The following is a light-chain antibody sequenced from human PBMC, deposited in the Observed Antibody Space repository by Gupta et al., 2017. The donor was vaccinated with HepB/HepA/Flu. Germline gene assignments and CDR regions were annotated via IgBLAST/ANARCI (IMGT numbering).Light chain of an antibody. J-gene: IGLJ2*01. Sequence: LTHPPSSPQALGHRVRISCPGRTSDIGAGYDVHWYQHLPGSAPKLLIYGNVDRPSGVPDRFSGSKSGTSASLAITGLQADDEADYYCQSYDSSLNVLVFGGGTRLTVL. CDR2: GNV. V-gene: IGLV1-40*01. CDR1: TSDIGAGYD. CDR3: QSYDSSLNVLV.